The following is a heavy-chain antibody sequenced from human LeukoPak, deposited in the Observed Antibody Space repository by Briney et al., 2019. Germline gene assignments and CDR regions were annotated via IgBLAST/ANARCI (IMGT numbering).Heavy chain of an antibody. CDR1: GFTFSSYW. CDR2: ISSSSSYI. J-gene: IGHJ3*02. CDR3: ARVSVGATISAFDI. Sequence: GGSLRLSCAASGFTFSSYWMSWVRQAPGKGLEWVSSISSSSSYIYYADSVKGRFTISRDNAKNSLYLQMNSLRAEDTAVYYCARVSVGATISAFDIWGQGTMVTVSS. D-gene: IGHD1-26*01. V-gene: IGHV3-21*01.